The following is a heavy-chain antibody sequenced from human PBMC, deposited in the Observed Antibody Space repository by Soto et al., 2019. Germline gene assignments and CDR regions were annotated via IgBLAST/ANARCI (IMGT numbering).Heavy chain of an antibody. Sequence: GASVKVSCKASGYTFTSYDINWVRQATGQGLERMGWMNPNSGNTGYAQKFQGRVTMTRNTSISTAYMELSSLRSEDTAVYYCALGGEITISYYYYGMDVWGQGTTVTVSS. J-gene: IGHJ6*02. CDR2: MNPNSGNT. D-gene: IGHD3-9*01. CDR1: GYTFTSYD. V-gene: IGHV1-8*01. CDR3: ALGGEITISYYYYGMDV.